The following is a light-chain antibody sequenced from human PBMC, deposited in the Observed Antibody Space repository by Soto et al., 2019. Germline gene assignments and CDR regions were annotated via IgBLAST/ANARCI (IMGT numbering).Light chain of an antibody. CDR1: QSISTW. CDR3: QQYNSDSRT. V-gene: IGKV1-5*01. J-gene: IGKJ1*01. Sequence: DIQMTQSPSTLSASVGDRVTITCRASQSISTWLAWYQQKPGNATKLLIFDASNLESGVPSRFSGSGSGTEFTLTIDSLQPDDFATYYCQQYNSDSRTFGQGTELDIK. CDR2: DAS.